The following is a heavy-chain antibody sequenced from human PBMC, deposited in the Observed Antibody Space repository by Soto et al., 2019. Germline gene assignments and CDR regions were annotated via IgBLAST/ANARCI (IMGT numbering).Heavy chain of an antibody. V-gene: IGHV4-59*12. CDR2: IYDNGIT. Sequence: SETLSLTCSVSGRSITSYYWSWVRQPPGKGLEWIGYIYDNGITSQNPSLKSRVTMSADTSQNQFSLKLTSVTGADTAVYYCARTYDSNGYANEFDSWGQGMLVTVS. CDR1: GRSITSYY. D-gene: IGHD3-22*01. CDR3: ARTYDSNGYANEFDS. J-gene: IGHJ4*02.